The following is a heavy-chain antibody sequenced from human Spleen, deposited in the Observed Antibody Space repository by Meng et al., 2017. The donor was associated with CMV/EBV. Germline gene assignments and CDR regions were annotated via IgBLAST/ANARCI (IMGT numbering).Heavy chain of an antibody. CDR3: ARGYRVPLAY. J-gene: IGHJ4*02. CDR1: GFTFSSYW. CDR2: IKQDGSEK. Sequence: GESLKISCAASGFTFSSYWMSWVRQAPGKGLEWVANIKQDGSEKYNVDSVKGRFTISRDNAKNSLYLQMNSLRAEDTAVYYCARGYRVPLAYWGQGTLVTVSS. D-gene: IGHD3-16*02. V-gene: IGHV3-7*01.